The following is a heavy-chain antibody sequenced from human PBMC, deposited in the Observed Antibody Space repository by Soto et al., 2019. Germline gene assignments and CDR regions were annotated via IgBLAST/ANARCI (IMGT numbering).Heavy chain of an antibody. J-gene: IGHJ4*02. Sequence: GGSLRLSCVASGFTFSSYWMHWVRQAPGKGLVWVSRINSDGSSISYADSVKGRFTISRDNAKNTLYLQMNSLRVEDTAVYYCARETGYSSGWRQDYWGQGTLVTVSS. CDR2: INSDGSSI. D-gene: IGHD6-19*01. CDR3: ARETGYSSGWRQDY. V-gene: IGHV3-74*01. CDR1: GFTFSSYW.